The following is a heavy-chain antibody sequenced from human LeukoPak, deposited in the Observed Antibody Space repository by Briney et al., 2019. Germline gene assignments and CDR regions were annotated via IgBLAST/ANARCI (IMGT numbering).Heavy chain of an antibody. J-gene: IGHJ4*02. CDR1: GYPFTSYD. D-gene: IGHD3-10*01. V-gene: IGHV1-8*01. CDR2: MNPDSGNG. CDR3: ARAESGRYGELPDY. Sequence: ASVKVSCKASGYPFTSYDMNWVRQATGQGLEWMGWMNPDSGNGGFAPKFQGRLTMTRNTSMSTAYMELSSLISEDTAVYYCARAESGRYGELPDYWGQGTLVTVSS.